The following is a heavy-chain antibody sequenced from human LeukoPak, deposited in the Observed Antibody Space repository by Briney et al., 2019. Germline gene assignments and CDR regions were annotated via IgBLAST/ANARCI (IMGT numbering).Heavy chain of an antibody. D-gene: IGHD3-10*01. CDR3: ARGGFGEFLYYYYYMDV. J-gene: IGHJ6*03. CDR1: GGSISSHY. Sequence: SETLSLTCTVSGGSISSHYWSWIRQPPGKGLEWIGYIYYSGSTNYNPSLKSRVTISVDTSKNQFSLKLSSVTAADTAVYYCARGGFGEFLYYYYYMDVWGKGTTVTVS. V-gene: IGHV4-59*11. CDR2: IYYSGST.